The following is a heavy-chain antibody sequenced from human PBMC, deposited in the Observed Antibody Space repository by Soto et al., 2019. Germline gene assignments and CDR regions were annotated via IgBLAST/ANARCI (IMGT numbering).Heavy chain of an antibody. J-gene: IGHJ6*02. CDR3: ARGYGSGSYYYYYGMDV. CDR2: IYYSGST. Sequence: TLSLTCTVSGGSISSGGYYWSWIRQHPGKGLEWIGYIYYSGSTYYNPSLESRVTISVDTSKNQFSLKLSSVTAADTAVYYCARGYGSGSYYYYYGMDVWGQGTTVTVSS. V-gene: IGHV4-31*03. CDR1: GGSISSGGYY. D-gene: IGHD3-10*01.